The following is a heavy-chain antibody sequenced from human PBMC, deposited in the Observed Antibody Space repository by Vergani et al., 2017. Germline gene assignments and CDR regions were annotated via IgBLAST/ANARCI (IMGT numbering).Heavy chain of an antibody. CDR3: ARDKVIAAAGTVFMDYYYYMDV. D-gene: IGHD6-13*01. CDR1: GGSISSSSYY. Sequence: QLQLQESGPGLVKPSETLSLTCTVSGGSISSSSYYWGWIRQPPGKGLEWIGSIYYSGSTYYNPSLKSLVTISVDTSKNQFSLKLSSVTAADTAVYYCARDKVIAAAGTVFMDYYYYMDVWGKGTTVTVSS. V-gene: IGHV4-39*07. J-gene: IGHJ6*03. CDR2: IYYSGST.